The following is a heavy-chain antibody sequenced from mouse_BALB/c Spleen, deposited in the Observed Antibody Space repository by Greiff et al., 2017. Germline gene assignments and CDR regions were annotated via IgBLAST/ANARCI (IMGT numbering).Heavy chain of an antibody. CDR1: GFTFSSYA. J-gene: IGHJ3*01. CDR2: ISSGGSYT. CDR3: ARREDEFAY. Sequence: EVNVVESGGGLVKPGGSLKLSCAASGFTFSSYAMSWVRQSPEKRLEWVAEISSGGSYTYYPDTVTGRFTISRDNAKNTLYLEMSSLRSEDTAMYYCARREDEFAYGGQGTLVTVSA. V-gene: IGHV5-9-4*01.